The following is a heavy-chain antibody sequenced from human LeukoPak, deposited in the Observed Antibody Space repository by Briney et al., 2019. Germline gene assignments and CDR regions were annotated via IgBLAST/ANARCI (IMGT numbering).Heavy chain of an antibody. J-gene: IGHJ5*02. D-gene: IGHD6-19*01. V-gene: IGHV4-59*01. CDR1: GGSFSGYY. CDR2: IYYSGST. CDR3: ARDWLGGARYNWFDP. Sequence: SETLSLTCAVYGGSFSGYYWSWIRQPPGKGLEWIGYIYYSGSTNYNPSLKSRVTISVDTSKNQFSLKLSSVTAADTAVYYCARDWLGGARYNWFDPWGQGTLVTVSS.